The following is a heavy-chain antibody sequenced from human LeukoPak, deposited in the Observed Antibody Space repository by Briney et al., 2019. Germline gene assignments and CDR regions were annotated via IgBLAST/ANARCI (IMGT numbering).Heavy chain of an antibody. J-gene: IGHJ2*01. V-gene: IGHV4-61*05. CDR2: IYYSGST. D-gene: IGHD5-24*01. Sequence: SETLSLTCTVSGGSISSIIYYWSWIRQPPGKGLEWIGYIYYSGSTNYNPSLKSRVTISADTSKNQFSLKLSSVTAADTAVYYCARQMAMYWYFDLWGRGTLVTVSS. CDR3: ARQMAMYWYFDL. CDR1: GGSISSIIYY.